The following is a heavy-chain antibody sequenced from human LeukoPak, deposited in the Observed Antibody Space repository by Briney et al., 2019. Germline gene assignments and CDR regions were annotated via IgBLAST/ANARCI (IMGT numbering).Heavy chain of an antibody. J-gene: IGHJ4*02. CDR2: FDPEDGET. D-gene: IGHD1-26*01. V-gene: IGHV1-24*01. CDR1: GYTLTELS. Sequence: ASVKVSCKVSGYTLTELSMHWVRQAPGKGLEWMGGFDPEDGETIYAQKFQGRVTITRDTSASTAYVELSSLRSEDTAVYYCARLGGATPFDYWGQGTLVTVSS. CDR3: ARLGGATPFDY.